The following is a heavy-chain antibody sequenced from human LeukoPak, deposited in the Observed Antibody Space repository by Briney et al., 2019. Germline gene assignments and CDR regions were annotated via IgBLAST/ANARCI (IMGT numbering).Heavy chain of an antibody. CDR3: ARGLYVVPAAMGWFDP. Sequence: SETLSLTCAVYGGSFSCYYWSWIRQPPGKGLEWSGEINQRGSTNYNPSLKSRVTISGDTPKNQLALKLRSVTAADTAVYYCARGLYVVPAAMGWFDPWGQGTLVTVSS. V-gene: IGHV4-34*01. J-gene: IGHJ5*02. CDR2: INQRGST. CDR1: GGSFSCYY. D-gene: IGHD2-2*01.